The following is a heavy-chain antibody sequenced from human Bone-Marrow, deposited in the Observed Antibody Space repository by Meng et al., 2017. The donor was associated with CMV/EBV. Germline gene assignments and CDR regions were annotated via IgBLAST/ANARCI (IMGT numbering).Heavy chain of an antibody. CDR3: ARGNSDTRGYYGFKP. J-gene: IGHJ5*02. V-gene: IGHV4-34*01. CDR2: INHGGST. Sequence: SETLSLTCTVYGGSLSGYFWTWIRQPPGKGLEWIGEINHGGSTNYNPSLKSRVTISLDTSKNQLSLKLTSVTAADTAVYYCARGNSDTRGYYGFKPWGQGTLVTVSS. CDR1: GGSLSGYF. D-gene: IGHD3-22*01.